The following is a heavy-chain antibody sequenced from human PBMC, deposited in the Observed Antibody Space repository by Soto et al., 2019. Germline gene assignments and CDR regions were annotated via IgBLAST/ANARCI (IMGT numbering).Heavy chain of an antibody. Sequence: EVQLVESGGGLVQPGGSLRLSCAASGFTFSGYDMHWVRQTTGKGLEWVSTIGTAGDTYYPGSVKGRFTISRENAKNSLYLRMNSLRAGDTAVYYCARDGGTWGAFDFWGQGTMVTVSS. CDR2: IGTAGDT. V-gene: IGHV3-13*01. CDR1: GFTFSGYD. J-gene: IGHJ3*01. D-gene: IGHD1-1*01. CDR3: ARDGGTWGAFDF.